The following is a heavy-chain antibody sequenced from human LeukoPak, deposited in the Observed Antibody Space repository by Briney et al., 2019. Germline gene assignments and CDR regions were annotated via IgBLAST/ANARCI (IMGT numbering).Heavy chain of an antibody. CDR3: ARDGRGYCSGGSCPTHYYYYYYMDV. V-gene: IGHV4-38-2*02. CDR2: IYHSGST. D-gene: IGHD2-15*01. Sequence: SETLSLTCAVSGYSISSGYDWGWIRQPPGKGLEWIGSIYHSGSTYYNPSLKSRVTISVDTSKNQFSLELSSVTAADTAVYYCARDGRGYCSGGSCPTHYYYYYYMDVWGKGTTVTVSS. CDR1: GYSISSGYD. J-gene: IGHJ6*03.